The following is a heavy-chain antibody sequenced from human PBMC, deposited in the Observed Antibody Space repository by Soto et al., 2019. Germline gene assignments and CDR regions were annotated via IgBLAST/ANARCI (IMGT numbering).Heavy chain of an antibody. CDR3: AAWSSSHWFEY. CDR2: IKYDASEK. D-gene: IGHD6-13*01. V-gene: IGHV3-7*05. CDR1: GFSISTYW. Sequence: EVQLVESGGDLVQPGGSLRLSCAASGFSISTYWMGWVRQFPGKGLEWVDNIKYDASEKPYMDSVEGRFTTSRDNAKNTLYLQMTRLRFDDTAVYYCAAWSSSHWFEYWGQGIVVTVSS. J-gene: IGHJ4*02.